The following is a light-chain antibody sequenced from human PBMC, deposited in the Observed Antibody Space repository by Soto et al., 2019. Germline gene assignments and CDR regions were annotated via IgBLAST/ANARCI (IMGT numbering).Light chain of an antibody. CDR1: QSLANSF. CDR3: QQYGTSEII. CDR2: DTS. V-gene: IGKV3-20*01. Sequence: EIVLTQSPGTLSLSPGERSTLSCRASQSLANSFIAWYQQKRGQAPRVXIYDTSSRASGIPDRFSGSGSGTDFTLTISRLETEDFEVFYCQQYGTSEIIFGQGTRLEIK. J-gene: IGKJ5*01.